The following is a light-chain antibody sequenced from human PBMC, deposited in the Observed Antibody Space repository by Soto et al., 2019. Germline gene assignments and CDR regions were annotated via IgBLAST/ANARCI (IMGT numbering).Light chain of an antibody. CDR3: QQYNNWRT. CDR2: GAS. J-gene: IGKJ1*01. CDR1: QSISNN. Sequence: EIVMTQSPATLSVSPGERATLSCRASQSISNNLAWYQQKRGQAPRLLIYGASTRATGTPARFSGSGSGTEFTLTISSLQSEDFAFYYCQQYNNWRTFGQGTKVEI. V-gene: IGKV3-15*01.